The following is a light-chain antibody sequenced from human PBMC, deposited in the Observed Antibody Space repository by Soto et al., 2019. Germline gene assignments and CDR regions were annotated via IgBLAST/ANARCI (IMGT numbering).Light chain of an antibody. CDR1: SSDIGTYNL. CDR2: EGI. CDR3: CSSAGSGTDNYV. J-gene: IGLJ1*01. V-gene: IGLV2-23*01. Sequence: QSALTQPASVSGSPGQSITISCTGTSSDIGTYNLVSWYQHYPGKAPKLMIYEGIKRPSGVSNRFSGSKSGNTAFLTISGLQAADEADYYCCSSAGSGTDNYVFGSGTKVTVL.